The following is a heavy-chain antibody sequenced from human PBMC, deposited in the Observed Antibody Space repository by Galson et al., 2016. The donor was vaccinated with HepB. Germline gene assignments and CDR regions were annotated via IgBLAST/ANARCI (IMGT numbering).Heavy chain of an antibody. CDR1: GFTFSSYW. D-gene: IGHD1-26*01. CDR3: ARGDIVGAIFDY. Sequence: SLRLSCAASGFTFSSYWMNWVRQGPGKGLEWVSNIKQYGSEKDYVDSVKGRFTISRDNAKNSLYLQMNSLRAEETAVYYCARGDIVGAIFDYWGQGTLVTVSS. J-gene: IGHJ4*02. CDR2: IKQYGSEK. V-gene: IGHV3-7*02.